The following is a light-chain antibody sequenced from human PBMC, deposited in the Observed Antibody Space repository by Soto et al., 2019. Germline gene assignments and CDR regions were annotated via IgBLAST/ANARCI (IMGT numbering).Light chain of an antibody. CDR3: QQDDISPWT. V-gene: IGKV3-20*01. CDR1: QSLSSNF. Sequence: ESVLTQSPATLTFSPGEGSTLCGRASQSLSSNFLAWYQQKPGQPPRLLIYDSSTRATGFPDRFSGSGSGTDFTPTILRLEPEDFAVYYCQQDDISPWTFGQGTKVDI. CDR2: DSS. J-gene: IGKJ1*01.